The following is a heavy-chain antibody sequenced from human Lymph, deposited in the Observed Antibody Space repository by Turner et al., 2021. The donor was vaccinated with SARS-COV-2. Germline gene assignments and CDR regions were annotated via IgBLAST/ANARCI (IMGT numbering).Heavy chain of an antibody. V-gene: IGHV3-48*03. J-gene: IGHJ2*01. CDR2: ISSSGGTI. Sequence: EVQLVESGGGLVQPGGSLRLSCAASGFTFRSYEMNWVRQAPGKGLEWISYISSSGGTIYYADSLKGRFTISRDNDKNSLYLQMNSLRAEDTAVYYCARDQYYDSSGYYFFRASYFDLWGRGTLVTVSS. CDR3: ARDQYYDSSGYYFFRASYFDL. D-gene: IGHD3-22*01. CDR1: GFTFRSYE.